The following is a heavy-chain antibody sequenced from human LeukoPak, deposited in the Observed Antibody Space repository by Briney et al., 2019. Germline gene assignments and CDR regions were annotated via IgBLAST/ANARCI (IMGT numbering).Heavy chain of an antibody. CDR2: IWYGGSNK. CDR1: GFTFSSYG. V-gene: IGHV3-30*02. CDR3: AKEFGAREGAFDI. J-gene: IGHJ3*02. Sequence: GGSLRLSCAASGFTFSSYGMHWVRQAPGKGLEWVAVIWYGGSNKYYADSVKGRFTISRDNSKNTLYLQMNSLRAEDTAVYYCAKEFGAREGAFDIWGQGTMVTVSS. D-gene: IGHD3-16*01.